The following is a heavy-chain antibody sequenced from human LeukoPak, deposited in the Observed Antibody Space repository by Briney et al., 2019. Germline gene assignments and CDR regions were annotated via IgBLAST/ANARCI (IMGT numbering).Heavy chain of an antibody. CDR3: ARVVAGTLMNY. V-gene: IGHV4-59*12. CDR2: IYYSGST. Sequence: SETLSLTCTVSGGSISSYYWSWIRQPPGKRLEWIGYIYYSGSTNYNPSLKSRVTISVDTSKDQFSLKLSSVTAADTAVYYCARVVAGTLMNYWGQGTLVTVSS. D-gene: IGHD6-19*01. CDR1: GGSISSYY. J-gene: IGHJ4*02.